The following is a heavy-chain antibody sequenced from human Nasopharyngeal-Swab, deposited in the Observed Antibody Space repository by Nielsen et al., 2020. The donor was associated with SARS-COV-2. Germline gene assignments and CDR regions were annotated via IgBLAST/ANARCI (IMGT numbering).Heavy chain of an antibody. J-gene: IGHJ3*02. Sequence: GGSLRLSCAASGFTFSSYAMHWVRQAPGKGLEWVAVISYDGSNKYYADSVEGRFTISRDNSKNTLYLQMNSLRAEDMAVYYCARGGGYVDAFDIWGQGTMVTVSS. V-gene: IGHV3-30-3*01. D-gene: IGHD3-16*01. CDR2: ISYDGSNK. CDR3: ARGGGYVDAFDI. CDR1: GFTFSSYA.